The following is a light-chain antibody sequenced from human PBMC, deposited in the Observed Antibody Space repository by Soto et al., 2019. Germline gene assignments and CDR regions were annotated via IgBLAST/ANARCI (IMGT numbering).Light chain of an antibody. J-gene: IGKJ4*01. Sequence: EIVLTQSPGTLSLSPGERATLSCRASQSVSSSYLARYQQKPGQAPRLLIYGASSRATGIPDRFSGSGSGTDFTLTISRLEPEDFAVYYCQQYGSSSLTFGGGTKV. CDR3: QQYGSSSLT. CDR1: QSVSSSY. CDR2: GAS. V-gene: IGKV3-20*01.